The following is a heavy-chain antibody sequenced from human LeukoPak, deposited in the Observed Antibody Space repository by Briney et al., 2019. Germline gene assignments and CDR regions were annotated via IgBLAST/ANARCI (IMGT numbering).Heavy chain of an antibody. D-gene: IGHD6-13*01. V-gene: IGHV3-43D*03. J-gene: IGHJ4*02. CDR1: GFTFDDYA. Sequence: GGSLRLSCAASGFTFDDYALHWVRQAPGKGLEWVSLITWDGGGTYYSASVKGRFTISRDNSKNSLYLHMNSLRPEDTALYFCARGGYRSPQTKFDYWGQGTLVTVSS. CDR3: ARGGYRSPQTKFDY. CDR2: ITWDGGGT.